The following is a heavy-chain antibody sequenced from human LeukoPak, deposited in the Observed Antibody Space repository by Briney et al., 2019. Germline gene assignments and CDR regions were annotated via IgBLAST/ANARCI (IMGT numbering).Heavy chain of an antibody. CDR3: TRGKGCTDY. D-gene: IGHD2-15*01. Sequence: GGSLRLSCVASGFTFSNYWMTWVRQAPGKGLEWVAKIKENGSEKYYVDSVKGRFSISRDNTKNSLYLQMNSLRAEDTAVYYCTRGKGCTDYWGQGTLVIVSS. CDR1: GFTFSNYW. V-gene: IGHV3-7*01. CDR2: IKENGSEK. J-gene: IGHJ4*02.